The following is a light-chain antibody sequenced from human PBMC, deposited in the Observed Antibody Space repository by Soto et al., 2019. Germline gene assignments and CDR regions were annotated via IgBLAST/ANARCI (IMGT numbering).Light chain of an antibody. CDR2: GAS. V-gene: IGKV3-20*01. CDR1: QSVSSSY. CDR3: QQYGSSPWT. J-gene: IGKJ1*01. Sequence: EIVLTQSPGTLSLSPGERATLSCRASQSVSSSYLAWYQQKPGQAPRLLIYGASSRATGIPDRFSGSGSGRDITLTISRLETEGFAVYYCQQYGSSPWTFGQGTKVEIK.